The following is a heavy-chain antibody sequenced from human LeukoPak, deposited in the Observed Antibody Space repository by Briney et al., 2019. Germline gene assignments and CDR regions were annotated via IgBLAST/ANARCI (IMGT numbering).Heavy chain of an antibody. CDR3: ARIDAPPFSTIAGRGPLHS. V-gene: IGHV4-61*05. CDR2: IYYSGST. D-gene: IGHD6-6*01. CDR1: GGSISSSSYY. J-gene: IGHJ4*02. Sequence: PSETLSLTCTVSGGSISSSSYYWGWIRQPPGKGLEWIGYIYYSGSTNYNPSLKSRVTISVDTSKNQFSLKLSSVTAADTAVYYRARIDAPPFSTIAGRGPLHSWGQGTLVTVSS.